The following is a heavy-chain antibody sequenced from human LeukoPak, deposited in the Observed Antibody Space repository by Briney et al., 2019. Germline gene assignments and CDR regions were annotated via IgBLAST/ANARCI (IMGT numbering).Heavy chain of an antibody. CDR1: GGSISSYY. CDR2: IYYSGST. D-gene: IGHD4-17*01. V-gene: IGHV4-59*12. J-gene: IGHJ6*02. Sequence: SETLSLTCTVSGGSISSYYWSWIRQPPGKGLEWIGYIYYSGSTYYNPSLKSRVTISVDTSKNQFSLKLSSVTAADTAVYYCARKYYGDYDELAYGMDVWGQGTTVTVSS. CDR3: ARKYYGDYDELAYGMDV.